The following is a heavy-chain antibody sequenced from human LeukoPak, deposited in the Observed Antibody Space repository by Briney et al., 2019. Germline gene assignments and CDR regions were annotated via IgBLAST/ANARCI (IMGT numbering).Heavy chain of an antibody. CDR1: GYTFSRNS. V-gene: IGHV3-21*03. CDR3: TRDREAAAGINALDI. CDR2: IRSTGMDV. Sequence: PGGSLRLSCAASGYTFSRNSMNWVRQAPGKGLEWVSFIRSTGMDVYFADSVKGRFTVSRDNAKNSLDLQMNSLNTEDTAVYYCTRDREAAAGINALDIWGQGTMVTVSS. J-gene: IGHJ3*02. D-gene: IGHD6-13*01.